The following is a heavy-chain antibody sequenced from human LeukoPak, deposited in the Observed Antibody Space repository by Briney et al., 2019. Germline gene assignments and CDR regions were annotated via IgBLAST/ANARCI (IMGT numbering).Heavy chain of an antibody. CDR1: GGSISSYY. CDR2: IYYSGST. J-gene: IGHJ4*02. D-gene: IGHD4-17*01. V-gene: IGHV4-59*01. CDR3: ASYGDYVFFDY. Sequence: SETLSLTRTVSGGSISSYYWSWIRQPPGKGLEWIGYIYYSGSTNYNPSLKSRVTISVDTSKNQFSLKLSSVTAADTAVYYCASYGDYVFFDYWGQGTLVTVSS.